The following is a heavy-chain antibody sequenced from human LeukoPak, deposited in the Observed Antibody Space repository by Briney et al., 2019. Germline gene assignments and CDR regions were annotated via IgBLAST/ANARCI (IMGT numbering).Heavy chain of an antibody. D-gene: IGHD6-13*01. CDR1: GFTFSSYG. J-gene: IGHJ2*01. V-gene: IGHV3-30*03. Sequence: GGSLRLSCAASGFTFSSYGMHWVRQAPGKGLEWVAVISYDGSNKYYADSVKGRFTISRDNAKNSLYLQMNSLRAGDTAVYYCVREGRGSRWDDWYFDLWGRGTLVTVSS. CDR3: VREGRGSRWDDWYFDL. CDR2: ISYDGSNK.